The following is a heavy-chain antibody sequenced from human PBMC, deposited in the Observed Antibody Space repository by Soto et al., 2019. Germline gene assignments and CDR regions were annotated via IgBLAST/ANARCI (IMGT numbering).Heavy chain of an antibody. CDR3: ARGADYYDSSGYYRFDY. V-gene: IGHV4-34*01. CDR1: VGSFSCYY. J-gene: IGHJ4*02. Sequence: PSETLSLTCAVYVGSFSCYYWIWIRQPPGKGLEWIGEINHSGSTNYNPSLKSRVTISVDTSKNQFSLKLSSVTAADTAVYYCARGADYYDSSGYYRFDYWGQGTLVTVSS. D-gene: IGHD3-22*01. CDR2: INHSGST.